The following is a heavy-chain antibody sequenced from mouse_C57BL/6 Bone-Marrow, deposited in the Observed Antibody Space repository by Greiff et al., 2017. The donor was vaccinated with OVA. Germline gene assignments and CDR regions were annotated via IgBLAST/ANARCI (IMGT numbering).Heavy chain of an antibody. Sequence: EVKLVESEGGLVQPGSSMKLSCTASGFTFSDYYMAWVRQVPEKGLEWVANINYDGSSTYYLDSLKSRFIISRDNAKNILYLQMSSLKSEDTATYYCARDGGNYNGLAYWGQGTLVTVSA. J-gene: IGHJ3*01. V-gene: IGHV5-16*01. CDR1: GFTFSDYY. CDR2: INYDGSST. D-gene: IGHD2-1*01. CDR3: ARDGGNYNGLAY.